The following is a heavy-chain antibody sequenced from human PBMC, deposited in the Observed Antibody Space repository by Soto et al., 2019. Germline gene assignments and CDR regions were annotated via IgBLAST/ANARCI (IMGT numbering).Heavy chain of an antibody. CDR3: ARKLSSNGWSAFDY. CDR1: GYTFTSNY. D-gene: IGHD6-19*01. Sequence: ASVKVSCKASGYTFTSNYMHWVRQAPGQGLEWMGIISPSSGSTTYAQKFQGRVTVTRDTSTTTVYMELSSLRSEDTGVYYCARKLSSNGWSAFDYWGQGTLVTVS. CDR2: ISPSSGST. J-gene: IGHJ4*02. V-gene: IGHV1-46*01.